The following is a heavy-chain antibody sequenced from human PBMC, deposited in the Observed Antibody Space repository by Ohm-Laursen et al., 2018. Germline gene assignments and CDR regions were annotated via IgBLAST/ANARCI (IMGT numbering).Heavy chain of an antibody. CDR1: GGSFRGYS. D-gene: IGHD5-18*01. Sequence: SETLSLTWAVYGGSFRGYSWNWIRQPAGKGLEWIGRIYASGITNYNPSLKSRLTMSVDTSKNSFSLKLDSLTAADTAVYYCARAPGYGYDFDSWGHGTLVSVSS. J-gene: IGHJ4*01. V-gene: IGHV4-59*10. CDR2: IYASGIT. CDR3: ARAPGYGYDFDS.